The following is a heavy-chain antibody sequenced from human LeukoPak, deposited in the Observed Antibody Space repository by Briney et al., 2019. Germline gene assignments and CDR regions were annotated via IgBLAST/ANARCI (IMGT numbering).Heavy chain of an antibody. CDR3: ARDYGSGYDY. V-gene: IGHV4-59*12. CDR2: IYYSGST. Sequence: SETLSLTCTVSGVSISIYYWSWIRQPPGKGLEWIGYIYYSGSTYYNPSLKSRVTISVDTSKNQFSLKLSSVTAADTAVYYCARDYGSGYDYWGQGTLVTVSS. J-gene: IGHJ4*02. D-gene: IGHD5-12*01. CDR1: GVSISIYY.